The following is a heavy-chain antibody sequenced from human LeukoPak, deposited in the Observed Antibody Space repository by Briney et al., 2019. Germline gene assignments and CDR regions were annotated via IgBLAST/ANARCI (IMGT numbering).Heavy chain of an antibody. CDR3: ARGHFAVTTISHRHYFYYYYMDV. D-gene: IGHD5-12*01. J-gene: IGHJ6*03. Sequence: SETLSLTCHISGHSTTRGYYWAWFRQSPGKGLEWIATFFQSDKSFYNASLESRVTMSLDTSKSQFSLNLTSVTAADTAVYSCARGHFAVTTISHRHYFYYYYMDVWGKGTAVTVSS. V-gene: IGHV4-38-2*02. CDR2: FFQSDKS. CDR1: GHSTTRGYY.